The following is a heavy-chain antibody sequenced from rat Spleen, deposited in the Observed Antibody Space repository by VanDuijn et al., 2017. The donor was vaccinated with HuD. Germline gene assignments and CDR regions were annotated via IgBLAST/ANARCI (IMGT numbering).Heavy chain of an antibody. D-gene: IGHD1-12*02. CDR1: GYSITSTY. CDR3: DASYDGTYYYFDY. CDR2: ISYSGST. J-gene: IGHJ2*01. V-gene: IGHV3-1*01. Sequence: EVQLQESGPGLVKPSQSLSLTCSVTGYSITSTYWGWIRKFPGNKMEWMGYISYSGSTSYNPSLKSRISITRDTSKNQFFLQVNSVTTEDTATYYCDASYDGTYYYFDYWGQGVMVTVSS.